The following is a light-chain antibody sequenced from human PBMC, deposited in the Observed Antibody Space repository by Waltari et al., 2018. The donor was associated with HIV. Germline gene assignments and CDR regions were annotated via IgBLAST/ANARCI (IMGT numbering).Light chain of an antibody. J-gene: IGKJ2*01. CDR1: QSVSSY. Sequence: IQMTQSPSYRAASVGDRVTIPCRASQSVSSYLNWYQQKPGKPPKLVIYGASNLQAGVPSRFSGSGSGTDFTLTIIRLQPEDFATYYCQQSYLTYTFGQGTKLQI. V-gene: IGKV1-39*01. CDR3: QQSYLTYT. CDR2: GAS.